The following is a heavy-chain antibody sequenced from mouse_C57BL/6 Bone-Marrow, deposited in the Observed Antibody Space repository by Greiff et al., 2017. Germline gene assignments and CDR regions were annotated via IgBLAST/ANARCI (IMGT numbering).Heavy chain of an antibody. Sequence: DVMLVESGGGLVKPGGSLKLSCAASGFTFSSYAMSWVRQTPEKRLEWVATISDGGSYTYYPANVKGRFTISRDNAKNNLYLHKSHLKSEDTAMYYCARGGAGAYWGQGTTLTVSS. J-gene: IGHJ2*01. CDR3: ARGGAGAY. CDR2: ISDGGSYT. D-gene: IGHD1-1*02. CDR1: GFTFSSYA. V-gene: IGHV5-4*03.